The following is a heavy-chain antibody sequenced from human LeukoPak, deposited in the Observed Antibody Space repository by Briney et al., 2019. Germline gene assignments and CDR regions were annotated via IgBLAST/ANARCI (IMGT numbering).Heavy chain of an antibody. CDR2: ISWNSGSI. D-gene: IGHD1-1*01. CDR1: GFTFDDYA. CDR3: AKDPVLRGTAHAFDI. J-gene: IGHJ3*02. Sequence: GGSLRLSCAASGFTFDDYAMHWVRQAPGKGLEWVSGISWNSGSIGYADSVKGRFTISRDNAKNSLYLQMNSLRAEDTALYYCAKDPVLRGTAHAFDIWGQGTMVTVSS. V-gene: IGHV3-9*01.